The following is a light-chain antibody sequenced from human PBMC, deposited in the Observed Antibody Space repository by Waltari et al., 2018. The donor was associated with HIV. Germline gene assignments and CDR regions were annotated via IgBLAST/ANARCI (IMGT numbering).Light chain of an antibody. CDR3: HQTYTSPWT. V-gene: IGKV1-39*01. CDR1: QSIASY. J-gene: IGKJ1*01. Sequence: DIHMTQSPSSLSASIGDRVTITYRASQSIASYLNWYQQKPGKAPKLLIYAASSLQSGVPSRFSGSGSGTDFTLTISSLQSEDFATYSCHQTYTSPWTFGQGTKVEI. CDR2: AAS.